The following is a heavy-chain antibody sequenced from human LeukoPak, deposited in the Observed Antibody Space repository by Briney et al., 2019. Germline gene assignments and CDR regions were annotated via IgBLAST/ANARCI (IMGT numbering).Heavy chain of an antibody. CDR2: IKQDGSEK. CDR3: ARYDSSGYYSFQIGESIVEPFDY. CDR1: GFTFSNYW. D-gene: IGHD3-22*01. V-gene: IGHV3-7*01. Sequence: GGSLRLSCAASGFTFSNYWMTWVRQAPGKGLEWVANIKQDGSEKYYVDSVKGRFTISRDNAKNSLYLQMNSLRAEDTAVYYCARYDSSGYYSFQIGESIVEPFDYWGQGTLVTVSS. J-gene: IGHJ4*02.